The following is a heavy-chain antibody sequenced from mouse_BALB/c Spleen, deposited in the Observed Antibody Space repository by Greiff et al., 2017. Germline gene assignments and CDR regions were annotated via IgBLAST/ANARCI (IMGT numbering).Heavy chain of an antibody. CDR3: TRGFYDGYYAYAMDY. CDR1: GFNIKDYY. D-gene: IGHD2-3*01. J-gene: IGHJ4*01. Sequence: VQLRQSGAELVRSGASVKLSCTASGFNIKDYYMHWVKQRPEQGLEWIGWIDPENGDTEYAPKFQGKATMTADTSSNTAYLQLSSLTSEDTAVYYCTRGFYDGYYAYAMDYWGQGTSVTVSS. V-gene: IGHV14-4*02. CDR2: IDPENGDT.